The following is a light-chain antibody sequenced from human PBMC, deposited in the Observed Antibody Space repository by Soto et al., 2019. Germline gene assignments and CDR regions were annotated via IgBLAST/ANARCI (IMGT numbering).Light chain of an antibody. Sequence: EIVLTQSPGTLSLSPGERATLSCRASQSVSSNYLAWYQQKPGQAPRLLIYGASSRATGTPDRFSGSGSGTDFTLTISRLEPEDFAVYSCQQYGTSPRTFGQGTKVDI. J-gene: IGKJ1*01. CDR1: QSVSSNY. CDR2: GAS. CDR3: QQYGTSPRT. V-gene: IGKV3-20*01.